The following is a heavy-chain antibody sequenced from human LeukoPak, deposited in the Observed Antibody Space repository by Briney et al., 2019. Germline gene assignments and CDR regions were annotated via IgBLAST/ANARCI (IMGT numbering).Heavy chain of an antibody. CDR1: GGSFSGYY. D-gene: IGHD3-3*01. Sequence: PLETLSLTCAVYGGSFSGYYWSWIRQPPGKGLEWSGEINHSGSTNYNPSLKSRVTISVDTSKNQFSLKLSSVTAADTAVYYCARGFWSGYYFDYWGQGTLVTVSS. CDR3: ARGFWSGYYFDY. CDR2: INHSGST. J-gene: IGHJ4*02. V-gene: IGHV4-34*01.